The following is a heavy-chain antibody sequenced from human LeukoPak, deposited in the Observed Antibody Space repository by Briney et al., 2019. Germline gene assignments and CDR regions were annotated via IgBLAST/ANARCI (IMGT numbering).Heavy chain of an antibody. J-gene: IGHJ4*02. D-gene: IGHD1-1*01. V-gene: IGHV2-5*05. CDR1: GFSLTTTDMG. CDR3: AHRRPTYWIVFDY. CDR2: IFWDDTK. Sequence: SGPTLVRPTQTLTLTCTVSGFSLTTTDMGVGWIRQPPGKALQWLALIFWDDTKRYGPFLNHRLTISRDTSKSQVVLTITDMGHVDTGTYFCAHRRPTYWIVFDYWGQGTLVTVSS.